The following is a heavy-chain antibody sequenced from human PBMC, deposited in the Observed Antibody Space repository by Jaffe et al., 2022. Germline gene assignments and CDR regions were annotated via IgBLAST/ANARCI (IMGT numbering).Heavy chain of an antibody. CDR1: GFSLSNARMG. V-gene: IGHV2-26*01. D-gene: IGHD4-17*01. J-gene: IGHJ4*02. Sequence: QVTLKESGPVLVKPTETLTLTCTVSGFSLSNARMGVSWIRQPPGKALEWLAHIFSNDEKSYSTSLKSRLTISKDTSKSQVVLTMTNMDPVDTATYYCARIVRTTVTLYYFDYWGQGTLVTVSS. CDR3: ARIVRTTVTLYYFDY. CDR2: IFSNDEK.